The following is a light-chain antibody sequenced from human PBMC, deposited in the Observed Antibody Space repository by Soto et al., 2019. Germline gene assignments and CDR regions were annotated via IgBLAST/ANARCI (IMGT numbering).Light chain of an antibody. CDR3: QQSYKMPS. CDR2: GAS. CDR1: QSVSNNY. V-gene: IGKV3D-20*02. J-gene: IGKJ5*01. Sequence: EIVLTQSPATLSLCPGERATLSCRASQSVSNNYLAWYQQKPGQAPRLLIYGASNRATGIPDRFSGSGSGTEFTLTISSLEPEDFGTYYCQQSYKMPSFGQGTRLEIK.